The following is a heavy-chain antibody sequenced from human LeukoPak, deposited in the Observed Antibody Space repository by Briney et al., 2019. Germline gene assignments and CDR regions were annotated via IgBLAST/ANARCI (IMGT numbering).Heavy chain of an antibody. CDR1: GGTFSSYA. CDR2: IIPIFGTA. D-gene: IGHD5-12*01. J-gene: IGHJ3*02. Sequence: SVKVSCKASGGTFSSYAISWVRQAPGQGLEWMGGIIPIFGTANYAQKFQGRVTITTDESTSTAYMELSSLRSEDTAVYYCARDPHGYGGYEDAFDIWGQGTMVTVSS. V-gene: IGHV1-69*05. CDR3: ARDPHGYGGYEDAFDI.